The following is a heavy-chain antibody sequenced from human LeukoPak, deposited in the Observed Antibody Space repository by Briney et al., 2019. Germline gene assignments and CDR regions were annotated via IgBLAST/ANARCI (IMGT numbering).Heavy chain of an antibody. J-gene: IGHJ4*02. V-gene: IGHV4-4*07. CDR2: IHTSGST. Sequence: SETLSLTCTVSGDSISSYYWSWIRQPAGKGLEWIGRIHTSGSTSYNPSLKSRVTMSVETSNNQFSLQLSSVTAADTAVYYCATADYYDSSGYWGQGTLVTVSS. CDR1: GDSISSYY. D-gene: IGHD3-22*01. CDR3: ATADYYDSSGY.